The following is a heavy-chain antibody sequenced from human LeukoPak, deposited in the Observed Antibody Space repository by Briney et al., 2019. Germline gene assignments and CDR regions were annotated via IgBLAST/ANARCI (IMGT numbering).Heavy chain of an antibody. D-gene: IGHD6-13*01. Sequence: PGGSLRLSCAASGFTFSSYAMSWVRQAPGKGLEWVSAISGSGGSTYYADSVKGRFTISRDNSKNTLYLQMNSLRAEDTAVYYCAKDDSSWMRVALDYWGQGTLVTVSS. CDR2: ISGSGGST. J-gene: IGHJ4*02. CDR1: GFTFSSYA. V-gene: IGHV3-23*01. CDR3: AKDDSSWMRVALDY.